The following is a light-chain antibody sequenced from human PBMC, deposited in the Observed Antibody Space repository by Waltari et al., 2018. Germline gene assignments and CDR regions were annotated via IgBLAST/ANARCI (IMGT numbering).Light chain of an antibody. V-gene: IGLV8-61*01. CDR3: ALYMGSGIWV. J-gene: IGLJ3*02. CDR1: SGSLSTTSY. CDR2: KAN. Sequence: QTVVTQEPSLSVSPGGTVPLSCALSSGSLSTTSYATWYQQTPGQAPRTLVYKANARSSGVPGRFSGSILGNTAALTITGAQADDESDYYCALYMGSGIWVFGGGTRLTVL.